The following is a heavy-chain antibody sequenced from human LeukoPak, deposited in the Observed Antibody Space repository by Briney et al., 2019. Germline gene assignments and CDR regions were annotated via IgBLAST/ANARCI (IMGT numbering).Heavy chain of an antibody. V-gene: IGHV3-21*01. D-gene: IGHD3-3*01. CDR3: AKTSLSDPSGHYYYMDV. CDR2: ISSSSSYI. J-gene: IGHJ6*03. Sequence: GGSLRLSCVASGFTFSNYNMNWVRQAPGKGLEWVSFISSSSSYIYYADSVKGRFTISRDNSQNTVSLQLNNLRIEDTALYYCAKTSLSDPSGHYYYMDVWGKGTTVTVSS. CDR1: GFTFSNYN.